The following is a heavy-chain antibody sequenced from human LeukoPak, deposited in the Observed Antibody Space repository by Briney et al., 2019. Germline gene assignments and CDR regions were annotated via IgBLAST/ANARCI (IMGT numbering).Heavy chain of an antibody. J-gene: IGHJ5*02. CDR1: GGSISSYY. CDR2: IYTSGST. V-gene: IGHV4-4*07. D-gene: IGHD3-22*01. CDR3: ARVISYDSSEDWFDP. Sequence: SETLSLTCTVSGGSISSYYWSWIRQPAGKGLEWIGRIYTSGSTNYNPSLKSRVTMSVDTSKNQFSLKLSSVTAADTAVYYCARVISYDSSEDWFDPWGQGTLVTVSS.